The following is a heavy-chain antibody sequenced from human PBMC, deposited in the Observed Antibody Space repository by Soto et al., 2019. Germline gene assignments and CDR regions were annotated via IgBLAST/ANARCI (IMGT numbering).Heavy chain of an antibody. J-gene: IGHJ4*02. V-gene: IGHV1-2*02. CDR1: GYTFTGYY. D-gene: IGHD3-3*01. CDR2: INPNSGGT. CDR3: ATLGRRITIFGVAPDY. Sequence: ASMKVSCKASGYTFTGYYIHWVRKAPGQGLEWMGWINPNSGGTNYAQKFQGRVTMTRDTSISTAYMELSRLRSDDTAVYYCATLGRRITIFGVAPDYWGQGTLVTVSS.